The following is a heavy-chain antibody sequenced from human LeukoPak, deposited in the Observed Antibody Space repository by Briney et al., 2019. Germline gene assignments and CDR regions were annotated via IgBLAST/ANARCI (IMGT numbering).Heavy chain of an antibody. Sequence: GGSLRLSCAASGFTLTDAWMSWVRQAPGKGLEWVGFIRSKAYGATTEYAASLKDRFTISRDDSKSIAYLQVNSLKTEDTAVYYCTRILLKWELPGSDAFDIWGEGTMVTVSS. D-gene: IGHD1-26*01. CDR2: IRSKAYGATT. CDR1: GFTLTDAW. CDR3: TRILLKWELPGSDAFDI. J-gene: IGHJ3*02. V-gene: IGHV3-49*04.